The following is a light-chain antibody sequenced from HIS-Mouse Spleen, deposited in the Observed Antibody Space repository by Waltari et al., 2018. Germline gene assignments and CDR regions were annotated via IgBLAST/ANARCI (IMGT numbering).Light chain of an antibody. CDR3: YSTDSSGNHRV. J-gene: IGLJ2*01. Sequence: SYELTQPPSVSASPGQTARITCPGRALPRNYASWYQQKSGQAPVLVIYEDSKRPSGIPERFSGSSSGTMATLTISGAQVEDEADYYCYSTDSSGNHRVFGGGTKLTVL. CDR2: EDS. V-gene: IGLV3-10*01. CDR1: ALPRNY.